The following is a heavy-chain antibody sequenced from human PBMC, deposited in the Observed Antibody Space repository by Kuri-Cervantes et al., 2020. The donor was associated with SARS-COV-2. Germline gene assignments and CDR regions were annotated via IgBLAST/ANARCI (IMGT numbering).Heavy chain of an antibody. Sequence: GESLKISCAASGFTFSDYYMSWIRQAPGKGLGWVSYISSSGGIYMQYADSVKGRFTISRDNAKKSLYLEMNSLRAEDTAVYYCARQGYCSGGSCYSGAMDVWGQGTTVTVSS. CDR3: ARQGYCSGGSCYSGAMDV. J-gene: IGHJ6*02. CDR1: GFTFSDYY. CDR2: ISSSGGIYM. D-gene: IGHD2-15*01. V-gene: IGHV3-11*01.